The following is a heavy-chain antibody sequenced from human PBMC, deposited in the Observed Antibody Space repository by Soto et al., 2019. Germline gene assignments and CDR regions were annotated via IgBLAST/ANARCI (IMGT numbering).Heavy chain of an antibody. CDR3: ARGRAGYCSGGSCYSYYYYYMDV. D-gene: IGHD2-15*01. Sequence: ASETLSLTCAVYGGSFSGYYWSWIRQPPGKGLEWIGEINHSGSTNYNPSLKSRVTISVDTSKNQFSLKLSSVTAADTAVYYCARGRAGYCSGGSCYSYYYYYMDVWGKGTTVTVSS. J-gene: IGHJ6*03. V-gene: IGHV4-34*01. CDR1: GGSFSGYY. CDR2: INHSGST.